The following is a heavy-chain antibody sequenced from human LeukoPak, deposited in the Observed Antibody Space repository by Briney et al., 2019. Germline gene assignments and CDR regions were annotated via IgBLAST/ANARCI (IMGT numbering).Heavy chain of an antibody. J-gene: IGHJ4*02. CDR2: INPNSGGT. CDR3: ARDLKAYSSGWYYFDY. Sequence: ASVKVSCKASGYTFTGYYTHWVRQAPGQGLEWMGWINPNSGGTNYAQKFQGRVTMTRDTSISTAYMELSRLRSDDTAVYYCARDLKAYSSGWYYFDYWGQGTLVTVSS. CDR1: GYTFTGYY. V-gene: IGHV1-2*02. D-gene: IGHD6-19*01.